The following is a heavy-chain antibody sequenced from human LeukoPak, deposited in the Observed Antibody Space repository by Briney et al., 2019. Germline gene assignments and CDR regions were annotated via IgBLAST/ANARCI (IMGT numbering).Heavy chain of an antibody. J-gene: IGHJ4*02. Sequence: GGSLRLSCAASGFTFSSYSMNWVRQAPGKGLEWVSSISSSTNYIYYADSVKGRFTISRDNAKNSLYLQMNSLRAEDTAVYYCARGGTTFSSSWYVDYFDYWGQGTLVTVSS. CDR2: ISSSTNYI. V-gene: IGHV3-21*04. CDR1: GFTFSSYS. CDR3: ARGGTTFSSSWYVDYFDY. D-gene: IGHD6-13*01.